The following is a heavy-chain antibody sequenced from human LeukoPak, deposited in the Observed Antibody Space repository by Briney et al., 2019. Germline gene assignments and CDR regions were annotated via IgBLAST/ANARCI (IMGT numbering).Heavy chain of an antibody. CDR3: ARVTGYCSGGSCYSYYYYYMDV. CDR1: GGSFSGYY. Sequence: SETLSLTCAVYGGSFSGYYWSWIRQPPGKGLEWIGEINHSGSTNYNPSLKSRVTISVDTSKNQFSLKLSSVTAADTAVYYCARVTGYCSGGSCYSYYYYYMDVWGKGTTVTVSS. CDR2: INHSGST. V-gene: IGHV4-34*01. J-gene: IGHJ6*03. D-gene: IGHD2-15*01.